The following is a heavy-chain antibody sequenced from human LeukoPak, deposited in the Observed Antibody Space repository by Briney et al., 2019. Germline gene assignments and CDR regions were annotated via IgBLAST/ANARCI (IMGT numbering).Heavy chain of an antibody. J-gene: IGHJ5*02. V-gene: IGHV3-30*18. CDR2: ISYDGSNK. CDR1: GFTFRDAW. D-gene: IGHD5-24*01. Sequence: TGGSLRLSCAASGFTFRDAWMTWVRQAPGKGLEWVAVISYDGSNKYYADSVKGRFTISRDNSKNTLYLQMNSLRAEDTAVYYCAKLKEMARILNWFDPWGQGTLVTLSS. CDR3: AKLKEMARILNWFDP.